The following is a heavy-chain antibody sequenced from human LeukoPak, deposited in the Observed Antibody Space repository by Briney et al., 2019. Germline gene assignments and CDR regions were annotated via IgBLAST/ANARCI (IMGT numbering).Heavy chain of an antibody. CDR3: GRPDYLDLSGYFGKFKY. V-gene: IGHV4-31*03. CDR1: GGSISSGGHY. Sequence: PSQTLSLTCTVSGGSISSGGHYWSWIRQHPGKGLEWIGNIYYSGNTYYNPSLKSRVTISVDTSKNQFSLKLSSVTAAELAVYYCGRPDYLDLSGYFGKFKYWGQGALVTVSS. CDR2: IYYSGNT. J-gene: IGHJ4*02. D-gene: IGHD3-22*01.